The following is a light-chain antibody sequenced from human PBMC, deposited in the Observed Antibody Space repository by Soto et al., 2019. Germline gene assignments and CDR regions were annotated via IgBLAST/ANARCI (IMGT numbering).Light chain of an antibody. CDR3: QSYDSSPSGVV. V-gene: IGLV1-40*01. J-gene: IGLJ2*01. CDR1: SSNIGAGYD. CDR2: GNS. Sequence: QSVLTQPPSVSGAPGQRVTISYTGSSSNIGAGYDVHWYQQLPGTAPKLLIYGNSNRPSGVPDRFSGSKSGTSASLAITGLQAEDEADYYCQSYDSSPSGVVFGGGTKLTVL.